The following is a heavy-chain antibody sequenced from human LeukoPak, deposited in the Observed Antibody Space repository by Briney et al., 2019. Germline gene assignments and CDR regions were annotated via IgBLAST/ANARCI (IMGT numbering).Heavy chain of an antibody. CDR2: INPNSGGT. CDR1: GYTFTDYY. Sequence: GASVKVSCKASGYTFTDYYLHWVRQAPGQGLEWMGWINPNSGGTTYAQKFQGRVTVTRDTSISTAHMELSRLRSDDTAVYYCARVATIAVAGTVPDYFNFWGQRTPVTVSS. D-gene: IGHD6-19*01. V-gene: IGHV1-2*02. J-gene: IGHJ4*02. CDR3: ARVATIAVAGTVPDYFNF.